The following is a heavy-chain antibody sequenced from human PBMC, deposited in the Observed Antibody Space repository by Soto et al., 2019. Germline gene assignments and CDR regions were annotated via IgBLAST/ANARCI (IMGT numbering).Heavy chain of an antibody. D-gene: IGHD2-21*01. V-gene: IGHV4-39*01. Sequence: PSETLSLTCTVSGGSISNPSYYWGWVRQPPGKGLEWIGDIFYTGRTYYSPSLKSRVTISVDTSKEQFSLNLTSVTAADTAVYFCAGLTFMIAAATHGRSNWFGTWAQGTRGTVS. J-gene: IGHJ5*02. CDR2: IFYTGRT. CDR1: GGSISNPSYY. CDR3: AGLTFMIAAATHGRSNWFGT.